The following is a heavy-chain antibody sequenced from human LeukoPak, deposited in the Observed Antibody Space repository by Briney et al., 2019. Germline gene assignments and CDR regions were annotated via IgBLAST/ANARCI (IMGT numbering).Heavy chain of an antibody. D-gene: IGHD3-10*01. CDR2: ISGSGGST. Sequence: GGSLRPSCAVSGFTFSSYAMSWVRQAPGKGLEWVSAISGSGGSTYYADSVKGRFTISRDNSKNTLYLQMNSLRAEDTAVYYCAKDKAMVRGVTDYWGQGTLVTVSS. CDR3: AKDKAMVRGVTDY. J-gene: IGHJ4*02. CDR1: GFTFSSYA. V-gene: IGHV3-23*01.